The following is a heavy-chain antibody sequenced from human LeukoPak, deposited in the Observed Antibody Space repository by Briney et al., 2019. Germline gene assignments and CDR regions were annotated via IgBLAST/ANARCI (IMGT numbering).Heavy chain of an antibody. CDR1: GFTFSSYS. CDR3: ARDPYNGDYGEFYYYYMDV. CDR2: ISSSSSYI. V-gene: IGHV3-21*06. Sequence: PGGSLRLSCAASGFTFSSYSMNWVRQAPGKGLEWVSCISSSSSYIYYADSVKGRFTISRDNAKNSLYLQMNSLRDEDTAIYYCARDPYNGDYGEFYYYYMDVWGKGTTVTISS. J-gene: IGHJ6*03. D-gene: IGHD3-10*01.